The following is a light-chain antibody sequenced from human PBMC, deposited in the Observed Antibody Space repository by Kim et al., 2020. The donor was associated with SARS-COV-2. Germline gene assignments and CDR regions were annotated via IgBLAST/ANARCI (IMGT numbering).Light chain of an antibody. CDR1: SSDVGSYNL. Sequence: QSALTQPASVSGSPGQSITISCTGTSSDVGSYNLVSWYQQHPGKAPKLMIYEGSKRPSGVSNRFSGSKSGNTASLTISGLQAEDEADYYCCSYAGSSNVFGRVTQLTVL. J-gene: IGLJ3*02. CDR2: EGS. V-gene: IGLV2-23*01. CDR3: CSYAGSSNV.